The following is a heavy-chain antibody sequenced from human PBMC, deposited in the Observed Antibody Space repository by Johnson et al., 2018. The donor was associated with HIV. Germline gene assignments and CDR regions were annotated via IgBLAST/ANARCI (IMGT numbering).Heavy chain of an antibody. CDR2: IRSNGGST. J-gene: IGHJ3*02. Sequence: EKLVESGGGLVQPGGSLSLSCAASGSTFSSYAMHWVRQAPGTGLEYVSAIRSNGGSTYYANSVKGRFTISRDNSKNTLYLQMGSLRAEDMAVYYCARGNRYDDTRASGAFDIWGQGTMVTVSS. V-gene: IGHV3-64*01. D-gene: IGHD3-22*01. CDR3: ARGNRYDDTRASGAFDI. CDR1: GSTFSSYA.